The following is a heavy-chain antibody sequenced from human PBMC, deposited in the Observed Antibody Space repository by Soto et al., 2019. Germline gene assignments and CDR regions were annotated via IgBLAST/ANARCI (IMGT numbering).Heavy chain of an antibody. CDR1: GFSFSSYA. V-gene: IGHV3-23*01. J-gene: IGHJ4*02. D-gene: IGHD6-19*01. Sequence: EVQLLQSGGGLVQPGGSLRLSCAASGFSFSSYAMSWVRQAPGKGLEWVSAFSSSAGSTYYADSVKGRFTISRDTSKSTLSLQMNSLRADDTAVYYCTTGQVAGTRDYWGQGTLVTVSA. CDR2: FSSSAGST. CDR3: TTGQVAGTRDY.